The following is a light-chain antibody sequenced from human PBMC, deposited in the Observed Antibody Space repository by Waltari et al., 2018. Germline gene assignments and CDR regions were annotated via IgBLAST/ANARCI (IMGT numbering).Light chain of an antibody. Sequence: QLALTQSPSASASLGASAKLPCTLTSGPITNAVAWHHQQPQKGPRYLMKVNSDGSHSRGDEIPDRFSGSSSGAERYLTISSLQSEDEADYYCQTGGHGTWVFGGGTKLTVL. CDR3: QTGGHGTWV. V-gene: IGLV4-69*01. CDR2: VNSDGSH. J-gene: IGLJ3*02. CDR1: SGPITNA.